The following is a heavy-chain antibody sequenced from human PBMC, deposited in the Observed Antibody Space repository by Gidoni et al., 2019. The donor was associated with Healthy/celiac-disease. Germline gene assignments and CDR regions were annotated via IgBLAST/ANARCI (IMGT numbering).Heavy chain of an antibody. D-gene: IGHD2-15*01. CDR1: GGTFSSYA. CDR2: IIPIFGTA. V-gene: IGHV1-69*01. CDR3: ARDRGGGPLSGLRGRNYFDY. J-gene: IGHJ4*02. Sequence: QVQLVQSGAEVKKPGSSVKVSCKASGGTFSSYAISWVRQAPGQGLEWMGGIIPIFGTANYAQKFQGRVTITADESTSTAYMELSSLRSEDTAVYYCARDRGGGPLSGLRGRNYFDYWGQGTLVTVSS.